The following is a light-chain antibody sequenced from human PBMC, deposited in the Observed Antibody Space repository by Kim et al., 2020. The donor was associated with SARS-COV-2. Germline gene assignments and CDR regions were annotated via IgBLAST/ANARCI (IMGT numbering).Light chain of an antibody. J-gene: IGLJ3*02. CDR2: DTT. V-gene: IGLV7-46*01. CDR3: LLFYSGVRV. Sequence: QAVVTQEPSLTVSPGGTVTLTCGSSTGAVTSAHFPYWFQHKPGQAPSTLIYDTTERHSWTPARFSGSLLGDKAALTLSGAQPEDEADYYCLLFYSGVRVFGGGTQLTVL. CDR1: TGAVTSAHF.